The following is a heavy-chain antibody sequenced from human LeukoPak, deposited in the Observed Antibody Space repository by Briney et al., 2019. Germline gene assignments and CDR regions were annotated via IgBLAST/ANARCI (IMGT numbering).Heavy chain of an antibody. J-gene: IGHJ4*02. CDR3: AREVPSSSSPDY. CDR1: GYTFTSYG. CDR2: ISAYNGNT. D-gene: IGHD6-6*01. Sequence: ASVKVSCKASGYTFTSYGISWVRQAPGQGLEWMGWISAYNGNTNYAQKFQGRVTMTRNTSISTAYMELSSLRSEDTAVYYCAREVPSSSSPDYWGQGTLVTVSS. V-gene: IGHV1-18*01.